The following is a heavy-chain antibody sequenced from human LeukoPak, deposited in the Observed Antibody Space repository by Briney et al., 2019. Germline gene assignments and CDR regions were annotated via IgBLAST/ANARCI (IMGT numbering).Heavy chain of an antibody. Sequence: GGSLRLSCAASEFTFSSYSMNWVRQAPGKGLEWVSGISGGGGGTYHADSVKGRFIISRDNSKNTLYLQMNSLRAEDTAVYYCAKVRTYYYNGMDVWGQGTTATVSS. J-gene: IGHJ6*02. V-gene: IGHV3-23*01. CDR3: AKVRTYYYNGMDV. CDR2: ISGGGGGT. CDR1: EFTFSSYS.